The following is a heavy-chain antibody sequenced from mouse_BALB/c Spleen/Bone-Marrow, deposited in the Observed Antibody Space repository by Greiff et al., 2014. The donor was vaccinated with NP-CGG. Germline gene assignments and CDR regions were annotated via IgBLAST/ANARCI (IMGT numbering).Heavy chain of an antibody. V-gene: IGHV1S81*02. CDR3: TLWCYAMDY. D-gene: IGHD1-1*02. J-gene: IGHJ4*01. CDR1: GYTFTSYY. Sequence: VQLVESGAELVKPGASVKLSCKASGYTFTSYYMYWVKQRPGQGLEWIGEIDPSNGGTNFNEKFKSKATLTVDKSSSTAYMQLSSLTSEDSAVYYCTLWCYAMDYWGQGTSVTVSP. CDR2: IDPSNGGT.